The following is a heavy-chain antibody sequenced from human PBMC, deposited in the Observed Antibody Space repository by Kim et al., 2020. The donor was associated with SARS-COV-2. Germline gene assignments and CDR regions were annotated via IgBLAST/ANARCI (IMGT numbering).Heavy chain of an antibody. CDR3: ARDRVRFDP. J-gene: IGHJ5*02. CDR2: GNT. V-gene: IGHV1-18*01. Sequence: GNTNYAQKLPGRVTMTTDTSTSTAYMELRSLRSDDTAVYYCARDRVRFDPWGQGTLVTVSS.